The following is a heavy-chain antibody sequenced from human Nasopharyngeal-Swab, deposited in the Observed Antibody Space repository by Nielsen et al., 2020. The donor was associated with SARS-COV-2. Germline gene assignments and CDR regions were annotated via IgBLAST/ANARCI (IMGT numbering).Heavy chain of an antibody. D-gene: IGHD3-3*01. CDR3: ARVRYYDFWSGYSSYYGMDV. J-gene: IGHJ6*02. V-gene: IGHV1-2*06. Sequence: SVKVSCKASGYTFTSYGISWVRQAPGQGLEWMGRINPNSGGTNYAQKFQGRVTMTRDTSISTAYMELSRLRSDDTAVYYCARVRYYDFWSGYSSYYGMDVWGQGTTVTVSS. CDR1: GYTFTSYG. CDR2: INPNSGGT.